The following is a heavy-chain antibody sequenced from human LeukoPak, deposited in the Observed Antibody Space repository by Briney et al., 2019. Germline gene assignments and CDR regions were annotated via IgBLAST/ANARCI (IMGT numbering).Heavy chain of an antibody. J-gene: IGHJ4*02. CDR1: GGSFSGYY. Sequence: PSETLSLTCAVYGGSFSGYYWSWLRQPPGKGLEWIGEINHSGSTNYNPSLKSRVTISVDTSKNQFSLKLSSVTAADTAVYYCARKFWSGYYTGFNDYWGQGTLVTVSS. CDR2: INHSGST. D-gene: IGHD3-3*01. V-gene: IGHV4-34*01. CDR3: ARKFWSGYYTGFNDY.